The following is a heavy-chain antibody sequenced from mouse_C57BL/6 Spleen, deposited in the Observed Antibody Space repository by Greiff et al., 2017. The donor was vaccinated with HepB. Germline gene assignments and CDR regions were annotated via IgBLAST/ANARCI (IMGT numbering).Heavy chain of an antibody. CDR2: IRNKANGYTT. V-gene: IGHV7-3*01. CDR3: ARYILRQDYAMDY. J-gene: IGHJ4*01. Sequence: EVMLVESGGGLVQPGGSLSLSCAASGFTFTDYYMSWVRQPPGKALEWLGFIRNKANGYTTEDSASVKGRFTISRDNSQSILYLQMNALRAEDSATYYCARYILRQDYAMDYWGQGTSVTVSS. D-gene: IGHD2-12*01. CDR1: GFTFTDYY.